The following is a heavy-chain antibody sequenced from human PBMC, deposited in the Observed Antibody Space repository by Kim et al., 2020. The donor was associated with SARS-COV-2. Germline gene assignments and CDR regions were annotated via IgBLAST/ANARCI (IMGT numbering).Heavy chain of an antibody. CDR3: ATTTFGVVVGGYYYYMGV. V-gene: IGHV1-2*02. CDR1: GYTFTSYY. CDR2: INPNSGST. J-gene: IGHJ6*03. D-gene: IGHD3-3*01. Sequence: ASVKVSCKASGYTFTSYYMNWVRQAPGQGLEWMGWINPNSGSTNYAQKFQGRVTMTRDTSISTAYMELSRLRSEDTAVYYCATTTFGVVVGGYYYYMGVWGEGNTVTLS.